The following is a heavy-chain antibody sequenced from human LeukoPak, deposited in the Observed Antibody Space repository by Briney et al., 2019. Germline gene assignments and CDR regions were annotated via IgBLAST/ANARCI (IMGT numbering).Heavy chain of an antibody. V-gene: IGHV3-30*15. CDR2: ISYDGSDK. Sequence: GGSPRLSCAASGFTFRSHAMHWVRQAPGKGLEWVAFISYDGSDKRYADSVKGRFTISRDDSKNTLYLQLSSLRAEDTALYYCARDLSGGYACDYWGQGALVTVSS. J-gene: IGHJ4*02. CDR3: ARDLSGGYACDY. D-gene: IGHD2-15*01. CDR1: GFTFRSHA.